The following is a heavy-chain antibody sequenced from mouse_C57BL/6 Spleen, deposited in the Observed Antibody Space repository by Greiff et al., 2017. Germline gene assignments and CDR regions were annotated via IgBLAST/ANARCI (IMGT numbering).Heavy chain of an antibody. D-gene: IGHD2-3*01. CDR1: GFSLTSYG. CDR2: IWSGGST. CDR3: ARKDGHQGFAY. J-gene: IGHJ3*01. V-gene: IGHV2-2*01. Sequence: QVQLQQSGPGLVQPSQSLSITCTVSGFSLTSYGVHWVRQSPGKGLEWLGVIWSGGSTDYNAAFISRLSISKDNSKSQVFFKMNSLQADDTAIDYCARKDGHQGFAYWGQGTLVTVSA.